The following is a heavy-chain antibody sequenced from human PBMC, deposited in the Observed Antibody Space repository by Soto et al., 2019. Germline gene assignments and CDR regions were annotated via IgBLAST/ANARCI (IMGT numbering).Heavy chain of an antibody. J-gene: IGHJ2*01. Sequence: AGGSLRHSCAASGVTFISYAMSWVRQATGKGLEWVSAISGSGGSTYYADSVKGRFTISRDNSKNTLYLQMNSLRAEDTAVYYCAKAYSSSSDWYFDLWGRGTLVTVSS. CDR1: GVTFISYA. CDR3: AKAYSSSSDWYFDL. V-gene: IGHV3-23*01. CDR2: ISGSGGST. D-gene: IGHD6-6*01.